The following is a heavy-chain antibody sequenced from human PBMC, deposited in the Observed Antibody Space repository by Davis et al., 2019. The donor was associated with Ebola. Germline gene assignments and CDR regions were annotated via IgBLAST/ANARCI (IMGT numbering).Heavy chain of an antibody. Sequence: ASVKVSCKASGYSFKNYAISWVRQAPGQGLEWMGWISAYNGNTNYAQKVQGRVTMTTDTSTGTAYLDLRSLRSDDTAVYYCARGEDCTSASCSTYWGQGTLVTVSS. D-gene: IGHD2-2*01. CDR2: ISAYNGNT. CDR3: ARGEDCTSASCSTY. V-gene: IGHV1-18*01. J-gene: IGHJ4*02. CDR1: GYSFKNYA.